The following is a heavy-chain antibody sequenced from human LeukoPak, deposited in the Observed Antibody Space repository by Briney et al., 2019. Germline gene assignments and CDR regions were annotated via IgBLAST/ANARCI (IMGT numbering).Heavy chain of an antibody. CDR2: ITADGAR. Sequence: AGGSLRLSCRGSGFNFGDFPLNWIRQAAGKGLEWVSFITADGARFYDASVSGRFTISRDDSADIVYLEMNGLRTEDTGIYFCGRTLYKEVGYWYFDYWGQGTLVTVSS. CDR3: GRTLYKEVGYWYFDY. CDR1: GFNFGDFP. J-gene: IGHJ4*02. D-gene: IGHD2-2*03. V-gene: IGHV3-49*03.